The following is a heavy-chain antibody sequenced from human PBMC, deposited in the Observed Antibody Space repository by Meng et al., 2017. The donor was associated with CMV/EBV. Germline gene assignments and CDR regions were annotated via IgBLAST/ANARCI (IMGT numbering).Heavy chain of an antibody. V-gene: IGHV1-69*10. CDR1: GGTFSSYA. Sequence: SVKVSCKASGGTFSSYAISWVRQAPGQGLEWMGGIIPILGIANYAQKFQGRVTITADKSTSTAYMELSSLRSEDTAVYYCARDLHSTTPINSGSYHEDWGDAFDIWGQGTMVAVSS. D-gene: IGHD1-26*01. CDR3: ARDLHSTTPINSGSYHEDWGDAFDI. J-gene: IGHJ3*02. CDR2: IIPILGIA.